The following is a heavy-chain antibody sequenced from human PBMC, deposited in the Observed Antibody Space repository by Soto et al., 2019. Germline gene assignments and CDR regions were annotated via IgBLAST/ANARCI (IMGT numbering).Heavy chain of an antibody. CDR3: ARDFEQLVRPGYYYYMDV. J-gene: IGHJ6*03. V-gene: IGHV1-69*08. Sequence: QVQLVQSGAEVKKPGSSVKVSCKASGGTFSSYTISWVRQAPGQGLEWMGRIIPILGIANYAQKFQGRVTFTEDRSTSKAYVELSSLRSEYTAVYYCARDFEQLVRPGYYYYMDVWGKGTTVTVSS. CDR1: GGTFSSYT. D-gene: IGHD6-13*01. CDR2: IIPILGIA.